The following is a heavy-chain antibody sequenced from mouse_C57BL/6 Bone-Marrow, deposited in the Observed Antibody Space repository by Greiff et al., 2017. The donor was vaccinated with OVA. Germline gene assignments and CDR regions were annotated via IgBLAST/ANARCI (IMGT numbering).Heavy chain of an antibody. D-gene: IGHD1-1*01. J-gene: IGHJ4*01. CDR3: TPHYGSSYDYAMDY. Sequence: EVKVEESGGGLVRPGGSMKLSCAASGFTFSDAWMDWVRQSPEKGLEWVAEISNKANNHATYYAESVKGRFTISRDDSTSSVYLQISSLRAEDTGIYYGTPHYGSSYDYAMDYWGQGTSVTVSS. CDR1: GFTFSDAW. CDR2: ISNKANNHAT. V-gene: IGHV6-6*01.